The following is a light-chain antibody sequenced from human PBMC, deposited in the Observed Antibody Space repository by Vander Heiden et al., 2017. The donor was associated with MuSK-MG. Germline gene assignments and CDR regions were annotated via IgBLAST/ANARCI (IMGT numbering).Light chain of an antibody. CDR1: QSVRSSQ. CDR2: STS. J-gene: IGKJ4*01. V-gene: IGKV3-20*01. Sequence: EIVLTQSPCTRSLSPGERATPSFRVSQSVRSSQLAWYQQKPGQAPRLVIYSTSSRATDFPDRFSGSGSGRDFTLTINRLEPEDFAVYYCQQDGSAPLTFGGGTTVELK. CDR3: QQDGSAPLT.